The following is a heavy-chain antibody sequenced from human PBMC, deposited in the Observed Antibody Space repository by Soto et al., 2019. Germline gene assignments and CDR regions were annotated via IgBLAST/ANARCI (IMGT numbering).Heavy chain of an antibody. CDR3: TNVGNDYYYYYGMDV. V-gene: IGHV3-49*03. J-gene: IGHJ6*02. CDR1: GFTFGDYA. Sequence: GGSLRLSCTASGFTFGDYAMSWFRQAPGKGLEWVGFIRSKAYGGTTEYSASVKGRLTISRDDSKSIAHLQMNSLKTEDTAVYYCTNVGNDYYYYYGMDVLGQGTTVTVS. CDR2: IRSKAYGGTT. D-gene: IGHD1-26*01.